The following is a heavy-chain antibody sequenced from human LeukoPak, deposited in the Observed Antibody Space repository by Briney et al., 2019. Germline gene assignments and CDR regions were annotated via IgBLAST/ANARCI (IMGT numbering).Heavy chain of an antibody. CDR1: GGSISSYY. CDR2: IYYSGST. J-gene: IGHJ6*03. Sequence: SETLSLTCTVSGGSISSYYWSWIRQPPGKGLEWIGYIYYSGSTNYNPSLKSRVTISVDTSKNQFSLKLSSVTAADTAVYYCARLPLMSYCYYYMDVWGKGTTVTVSS. D-gene: IGHD2-8*01. V-gene: IGHV4-59*01. CDR3: ARLPLMSYCYYYMDV.